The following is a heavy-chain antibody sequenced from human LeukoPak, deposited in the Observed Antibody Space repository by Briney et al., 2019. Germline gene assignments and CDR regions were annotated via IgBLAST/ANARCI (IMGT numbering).Heavy chain of an antibody. D-gene: IGHD3-3*01. CDR1: GYTFTSYY. CDR2: INPGGGNT. CDR3: ARGQRPIRVVTSELFDY. J-gene: IGHJ4*02. V-gene: IGHV1-46*01. Sequence: GASVKDSCKASGYTFTSYYNYWVRQAAGQGLEWMGLINPGGGNTNYAQKFQGRVTMTRDMSTSTVYMGLSSLTSEDTAVYYCARGQRPIRVVTSELFDYWGQGTLVTVSS.